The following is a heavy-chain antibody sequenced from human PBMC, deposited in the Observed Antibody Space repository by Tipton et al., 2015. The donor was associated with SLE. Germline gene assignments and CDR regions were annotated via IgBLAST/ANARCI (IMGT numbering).Heavy chain of an antibody. CDR3: ARARRGYSGCRGDYFDY. J-gene: IGHJ4*02. Sequence: TLSLTCTVSGDSISRYYWSWIRQPPGKGLEWIGYIYYSGSTNYNPSLKSRITISLDTSKNQFSLKLSSVTAADTAVYYCARARRGYSGCRGDYFDYWGQGTLVTVSS. CDR2: IYYSGST. CDR1: GDSISRYY. D-gene: IGHD5-12*01. V-gene: IGHV4-59*01.